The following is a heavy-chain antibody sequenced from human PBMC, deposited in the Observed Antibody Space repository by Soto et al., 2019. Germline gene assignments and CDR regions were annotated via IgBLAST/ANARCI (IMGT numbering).Heavy chain of an antibody. CDR2: INGYNGNT. D-gene: IGHD5-18*01. V-gene: IGHV1-18*01. CDR3: ARAILGGYGHTTLDY. Sequence: QVQLVQSGAEVKKPGASMKVSCKASGYSFTNFGISWVRQAPGQGLEWMGWINGYNGNTNYAQKFQGRVTMTTDTSXXTADFELRSLRSDDAAVYYCARAILGGYGHTTLDYWGQGFLVTVSS. J-gene: IGHJ4*02. CDR1: GYSFTNFG.